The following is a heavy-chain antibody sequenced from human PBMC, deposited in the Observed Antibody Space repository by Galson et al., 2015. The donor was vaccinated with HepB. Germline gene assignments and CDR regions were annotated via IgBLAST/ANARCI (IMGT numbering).Heavy chain of an antibody. CDR1: GFTFSSYA. J-gene: IGHJ4*02. V-gene: IGHV3-30*04. Sequence: SLRLSCAASGFTFSSYAMHWVRQAPGKGLEWVAVISYDGSNKYYADSVEGRFTISRDNSKNTLYLQMNSLRAEDTAVYYCARSQSLYDSSGLWRDTYSVDYWGQGTLVTVSS. CDR2: ISYDGSNK. D-gene: IGHD3-22*01. CDR3: ARSQSLYDSSGLWRDTYSVDY.